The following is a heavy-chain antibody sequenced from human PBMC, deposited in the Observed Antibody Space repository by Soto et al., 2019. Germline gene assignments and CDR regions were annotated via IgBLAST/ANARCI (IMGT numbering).Heavy chain of an antibody. J-gene: IGHJ4*02. D-gene: IGHD4-17*01. V-gene: IGHV1-69*13. CDR3: ARSEDDYEWRYFDY. CDR2: IIPIFGTA. Sequence: GASVKVSCKASGGTFSSYAISWVRQAPGQGLEWMGGIIPIFGTANYAQKFQGRVTITADESTSTAYMELSSLRSEDTAVYYCARSEDDYEWRYFDYWGQGTLVTVSS. CDR1: GGTFSSYA.